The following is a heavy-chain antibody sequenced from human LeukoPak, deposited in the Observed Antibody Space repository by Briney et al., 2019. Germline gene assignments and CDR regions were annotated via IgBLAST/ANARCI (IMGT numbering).Heavy chain of an antibody. D-gene: IGHD6-6*01. V-gene: IGHV4-59*01. CDR3: ARGGAARLHFQN. J-gene: IGHJ1*01. CDR2: IYLSGST. CDR1: GGSISTYY. Sequence: SETLSLTCTVSGGSISTYYWNWIRQPPGKGLEWIGYIYLSGSTNYNPSPQSRVTISVDTSKNQFSLNLNSVTAADTAVYYCARGGAARLHFQNWGQGTLVTVSS.